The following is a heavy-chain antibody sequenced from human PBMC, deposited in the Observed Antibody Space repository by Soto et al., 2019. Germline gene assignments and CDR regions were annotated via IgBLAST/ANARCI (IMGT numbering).Heavy chain of an antibody. Sequence: SGGSLRLSCAASGFTFSSYWMHWVRQAPGKGLVWVSRINSDGSSTSYADSVKGRFTISRDNAKNTLYLQMNSLRAEDTAVYYCARDSVPFTADPYYYYYYGMDVWGQGTTVTVSS. CDR2: INSDGSST. D-gene: IGHD2-21*02. CDR3: ARDSVPFTADPYYYYYYGMDV. CDR1: GFTFSSYW. V-gene: IGHV3-74*01. J-gene: IGHJ6*02.